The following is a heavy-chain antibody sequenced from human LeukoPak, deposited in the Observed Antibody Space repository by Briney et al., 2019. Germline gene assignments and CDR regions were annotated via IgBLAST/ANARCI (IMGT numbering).Heavy chain of an antibody. CDR3: ARERGYSGYDARHYYYYYMDV. Sequence: PSETLSLTCAVYGGSFSGYYWSWIRQPPGKGLEWIGEINHSGSTNYNPSLKSRVTISVDTSKNQFSLKLSSVTAADTAVYYCARERGYSGYDARHYYYYYMDVWGKGTTVTVSS. J-gene: IGHJ6*03. CDR2: INHSGST. D-gene: IGHD5-12*01. CDR1: GGSFSGYY. V-gene: IGHV4-34*01.